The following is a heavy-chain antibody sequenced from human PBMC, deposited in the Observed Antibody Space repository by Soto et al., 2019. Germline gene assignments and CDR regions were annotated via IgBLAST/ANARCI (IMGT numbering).Heavy chain of an antibody. CDR1: GYTFTGYY. D-gene: IGHD5-18*01. CDR2: INPNSGGT. V-gene: IGHV1-2*04. Sequence: QVQLVQSGAEVKKPGASVKVSCKASGYTFTGYYMHWVRQAPGQGLEWMGWINPNSGGTNYAQKFQGWGTMTRDTSISTAYMELSRLRSDDTAVYYCARGGKIPRGYSYGDPFDYWGQGTLVTVSS. J-gene: IGHJ4*02. CDR3: ARGGKIPRGYSYGDPFDY.